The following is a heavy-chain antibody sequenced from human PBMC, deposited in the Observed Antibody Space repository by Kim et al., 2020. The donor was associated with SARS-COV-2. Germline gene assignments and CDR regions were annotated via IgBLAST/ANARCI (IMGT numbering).Heavy chain of an antibody. J-gene: IGHJ4*02. D-gene: IGHD4-17*01. V-gene: IGHV5-51*07. CDR1: GYSFTSYW. CDR2: IYPGDSDT. Sequence: GESLKISCKGSGYSFTSYWIGWVHQMPGKGLEWMGIIYPGDSDTRSNPSFQGQVTISADKSISTAYLQWSSLKASDTAMYYCARGTVTRDFDYWGQGTLVTVSS. CDR3: ARGTVTRDFDY.